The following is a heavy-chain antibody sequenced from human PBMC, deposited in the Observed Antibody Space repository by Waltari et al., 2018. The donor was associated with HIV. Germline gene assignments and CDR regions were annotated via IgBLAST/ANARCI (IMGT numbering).Heavy chain of an antibody. Sequence: QVQLVQSGTEVKKPGASVTVSCQASGYTFTADYLHWVRQAPGQGLELMGRINPNSGGTNYAQKFQGRVTMTRDTSISTAYMELSRLRSDDTAVYYCARDGRLWFGELFNGMDVWGQGTTVTVSS. D-gene: IGHD3-10*01. CDR2: INPNSGGT. V-gene: IGHV1-2*06. CDR3: ARDGRLWFGELFNGMDV. J-gene: IGHJ6*02. CDR1: GYTFTADY.